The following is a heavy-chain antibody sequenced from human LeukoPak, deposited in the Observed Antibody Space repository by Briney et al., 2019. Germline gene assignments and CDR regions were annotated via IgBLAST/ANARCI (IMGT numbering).Heavy chain of an antibody. Sequence: GGSLKLSCAASGFTFSDSGMHWVRQAPGKGLEWVGRMRSKTQNYATTYAASVKGRFTISRDDSKNTAFLQMNSLKTEDTAVYYCTNYDDSSDLWGYWGQGTLVTVSS. D-gene: IGHD3-22*01. J-gene: IGHJ4*02. V-gene: IGHV3-73*01. CDR1: GFTFSDSG. CDR2: MRSKTQNYAT. CDR3: TNYDDSSDLWGY.